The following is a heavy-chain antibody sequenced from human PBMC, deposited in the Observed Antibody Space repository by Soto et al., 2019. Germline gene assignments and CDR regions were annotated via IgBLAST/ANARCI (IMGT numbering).Heavy chain of an antibody. V-gene: IGHV3-30*18. CDR2: ISYDGSNK. J-gene: IGHJ4*02. D-gene: IGHD4-17*01. CDR3: ANGHYGDYVSDDS. Sequence: QVQLVESGGGVVQPGRSLRLSCAASGFTFSSYGMHWVRQAPGKGLEWVAVISYDGSNKYYADSVKGRFTISRDNSKNTRYLQMNSLRAEDTAVYYCANGHYGDYVSDDSWGQGTLVTVSS. CDR1: GFTFSSYG.